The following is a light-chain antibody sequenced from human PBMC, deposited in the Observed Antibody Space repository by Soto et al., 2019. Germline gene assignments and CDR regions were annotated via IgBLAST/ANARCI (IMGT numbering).Light chain of an antibody. CDR1: QSISSW. CDR3: QQYNSYPWT. J-gene: IGKJ1*01. CDR2: KAS. Sequence: DIQMTQSPSTLSTSVGDRVTITCRASQSISSWLAWYQQQPGKAPKLLIYKASSLESGVPPRFSGSESGTDFTLTISSLQPDDFATYYCQQYNSYPWTFGQGTKVEIK. V-gene: IGKV1-5*03.